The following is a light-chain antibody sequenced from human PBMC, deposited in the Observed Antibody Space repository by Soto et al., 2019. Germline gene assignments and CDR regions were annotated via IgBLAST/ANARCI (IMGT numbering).Light chain of an antibody. CDR3: QSYDSSLSGSYV. CDR1: SSNIGAGYD. V-gene: IGLV1-40*01. J-gene: IGLJ1*01. CDR2: GNS. Sequence: QAVVTQPPSVSGAPGQRGTISCTGSSSNIGAGYDVHWYQQRPGTAPKLLIYGNSNRPSGVPDRFSGSKSGTSASLAITGLQAEDEADYYCQSYDSSLSGSYVFGTGTKLTV.